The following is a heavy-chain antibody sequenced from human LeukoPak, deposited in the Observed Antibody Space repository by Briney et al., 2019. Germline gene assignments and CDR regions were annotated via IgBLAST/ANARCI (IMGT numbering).Heavy chain of an antibody. Sequence: GGSLRLSCAASGFTFSSYWMHWVRQAPGKGLEWVSAISGSGGSTYCADSVKGRFTISRDNSKNTLYLQMNSLRAEDTAVYYCAKDQGYYYGDYWGQGTLVTVSS. CDR1: GFTFSSYW. CDR3: AKDQGYYYGDY. CDR2: ISGSGGST. D-gene: IGHD3-22*01. V-gene: IGHV3-23*01. J-gene: IGHJ4*02.